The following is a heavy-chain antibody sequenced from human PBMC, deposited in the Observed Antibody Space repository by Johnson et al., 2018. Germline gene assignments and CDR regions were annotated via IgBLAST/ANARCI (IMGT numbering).Heavy chain of an antibody. CDR2: IWYDGSNK. J-gene: IGHJ1*01. D-gene: IGHD4-17*01. Sequence: VQLGEAGGGVVEPGRSLRLSCAASGFTFSSYGMHWVRQAPGKGLEWVAVIWYDGSNKYYAASGKGRFTISRDNSKNTLYLQMNSPRAEDTAVYYCARADYGDYSGYFQHCGQGTLVTVSS. CDR1: GFTFSSYG. CDR3: ARADYGDYSGYFQH. V-gene: IGHV3-33*01.